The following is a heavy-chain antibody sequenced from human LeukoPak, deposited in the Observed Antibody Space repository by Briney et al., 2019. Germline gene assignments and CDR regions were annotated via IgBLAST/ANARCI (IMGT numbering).Heavy chain of an antibody. J-gene: IGHJ4*02. V-gene: IGHV4-61*02. CDR1: GGSISSGSYH. Sequence: SETLSLTCTVSGGSISSGSYHWNWIRQPAGKGMEWIGRIDSSGSINYNPSLKSRVTISVDRSKNQFSLKLSSVTAADTAVYYWARRSLYGDFDYRGQGTLVTVSS. CDR3: ARRSLYGDFDY. D-gene: IGHD4-17*01. CDR2: IDSSGSI.